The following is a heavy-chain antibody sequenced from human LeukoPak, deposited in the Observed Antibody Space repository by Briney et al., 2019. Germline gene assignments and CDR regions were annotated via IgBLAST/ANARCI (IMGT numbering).Heavy chain of an antibody. J-gene: IGHJ5*02. CDR2: IYYSGST. CDR3: ARAAAYENNWFDP. CDR1: GGSISSYY. V-gene: IGHV4-59*12. Sequence: SETLSLTCTVSGGSISSYYWSWIRQPPGKGLEWIGYIYYSGSTNYNPSLKSRVTMSVDTSKNQFSLKLSSVTAADTAVYYCARAAAYENNWFDPWGQGTLVTVSS. D-gene: IGHD6-13*01.